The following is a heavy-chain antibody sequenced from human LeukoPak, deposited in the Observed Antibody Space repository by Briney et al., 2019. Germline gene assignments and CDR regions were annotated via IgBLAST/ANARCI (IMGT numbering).Heavy chain of an antibody. J-gene: IGHJ4*02. D-gene: IGHD2-15*01. CDR2: FKTNSGQV. Sequence: PGGSLRLSCVASGFTFSDYAMDWVRQAPGKGLEWVSTFKTNSGQVYYAESVRGRFTISRDNSKNTLCLQMNSLRAEDTAVYYCAKQLGYCSDGSCYFPYWGQGTLVTVSS. CDR3: AKQLGYCSDGSCYFPY. CDR1: GFTFSDYA. V-gene: IGHV3-23*01.